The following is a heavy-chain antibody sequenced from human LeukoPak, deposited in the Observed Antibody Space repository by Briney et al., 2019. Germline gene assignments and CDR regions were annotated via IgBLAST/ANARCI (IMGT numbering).Heavy chain of an antibody. J-gene: IGHJ6*03. D-gene: IGHD2-2*01. CDR2: IIPVFGTA. CDR3: VSSQGSIIVVSAAAQGYYYYMDV. V-gene: IGHV1-69*01. CDR1: GGSFSRYA. Sequence: AASVKVSCKASGGSFSRYAISWVRQAPGQGLEWMGGIIPVFGTANYAQKFQGRVTITADESASTVYMELSGLRSEDTAVYYCVSSQGSIIVVSAAAQGYYYYMDVWGRGTTVTVSS.